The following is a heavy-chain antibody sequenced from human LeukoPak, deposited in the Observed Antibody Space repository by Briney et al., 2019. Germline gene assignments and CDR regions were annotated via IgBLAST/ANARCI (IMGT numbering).Heavy chain of an antibody. CDR2: IKQDGSEK. D-gene: IGHD1-26*01. J-gene: IGHJ6*03. V-gene: IGHV3-7*03. CDR3: AKESWEVYYYYMDV. Sequence: GGSLRLSCAASGFTFSSYWMSWVRQAPGKGLEWVANIKQDGSEKYYVDSVKGRFTISRDNAKNTLYLQMNSLRAEDTAVYYCAKESWEVYYYYMDVWGKGTTVTVSS. CDR1: GFTFSSYW.